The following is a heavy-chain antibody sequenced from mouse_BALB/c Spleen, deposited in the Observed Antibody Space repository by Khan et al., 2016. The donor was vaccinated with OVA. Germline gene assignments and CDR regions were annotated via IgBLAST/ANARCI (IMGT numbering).Heavy chain of an antibody. CDR3: ARMQGGDFDY. CDR1: GYSFTSDSA. V-gene: IGHV3-2*02. J-gene: IGHJ2*01. CDR2: ISYSGNT. D-gene: IGHD6-1*01. Sequence: VQLKQSGPGLVRPSQSLSLTCTVTGYSFTSDSARYWIRQLPGSILEWMGFISYSGNTKYNPSLKNQISITRDTSQNQFFLQLNFVTIEDTATYYCARMQGGDFDYWGQGTTLTVSS.